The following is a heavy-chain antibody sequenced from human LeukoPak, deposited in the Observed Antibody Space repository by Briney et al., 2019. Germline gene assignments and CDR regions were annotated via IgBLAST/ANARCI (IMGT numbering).Heavy chain of an antibody. CDR3: ASGSTKAEYFQH. Sequence: SETLSLTCTVSGGSISSYYWSWIRQPPGKGLEWIGYIYYSGSTNYNPSLKSRVTISVETSKNQFSLKLSSVTAADTAVYYCASGSTKAEYFQHWGQGTLVTVSS. CDR1: GGSISSYY. D-gene: IGHD2-2*01. J-gene: IGHJ1*01. CDR2: IYYSGST. V-gene: IGHV4-59*01.